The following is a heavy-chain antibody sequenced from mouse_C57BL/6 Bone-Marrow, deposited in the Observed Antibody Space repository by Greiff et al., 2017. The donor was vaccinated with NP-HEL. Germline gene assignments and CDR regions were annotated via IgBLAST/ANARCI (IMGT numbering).Heavy chain of an antibody. CDR2: ISNLAYSI. CDR3: ARREIYYGDWYFDV. Sequence: EVKLVESGGGLVQPGGSLKLSCAASGFTFSDYGMAWVRQAPRKGPEWVAFISNLAYSIYYADTVTGRFTISRENAKNTLYLEMSSLRSEDTAMYYCARREIYYGDWYFDVWGTGTTVTVAS. CDR1: GFTFSDYG. V-gene: IGHV5-15*04. J-gene: IGHJ1*03. D-gene: IGHD2-1*01.